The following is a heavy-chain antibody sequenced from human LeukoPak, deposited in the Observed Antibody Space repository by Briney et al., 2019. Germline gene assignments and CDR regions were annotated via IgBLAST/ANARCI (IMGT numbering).Heavy chain of an antibody. D-gene: IGHD5-12*01. CDR3: ARGGGRGYERDWYFGL. J-gene: IGHJ2*01. CDR2: IWYDGSNK. CDR1: GFTFSSYG. V-gene: IGHV3-33*01. Sequence: PGGSLRLSCAASGFTFSSYGMHWVRQAPGKGLEWVAVIWYDGSNKYYADSLKGRFTISRDNAKNSLFLQMNSLRDGDTAVYYCARGGGRGYERDWYFGLWGRGTLVTVSS.